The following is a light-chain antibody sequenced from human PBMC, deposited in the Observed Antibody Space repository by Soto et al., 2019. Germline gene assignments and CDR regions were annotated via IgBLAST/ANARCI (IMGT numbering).Light chain of an antibody. CDR1: SSNIGAGYD. J-gene: IGLJ1*01. Sequence: QSVLTQPPSVSGAPGQRVTISFTGSSSNIGAGYDVHWYQQLPGTAPKRLIYGNSNRPSGVPDRFSGSKSGTSASLAITGLQAEDEADYYCQSYDSSLSALYVFGTGTQLTVL. V-gene: IGLV1-40*01. CDR2: GNS. CDR3: QSYDSSLSALYV.